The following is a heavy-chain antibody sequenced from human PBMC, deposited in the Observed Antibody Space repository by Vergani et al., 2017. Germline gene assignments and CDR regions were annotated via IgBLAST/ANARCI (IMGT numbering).Heavy chain of an antibody. CDR2: RYYSGST. V-gene: IGHV4-59*01. CDR3: AREGSSFNYYGMDV. CDR1: GGSISSYY. Sequence: QVQLQESGPGLVKPSETLSLTCTVSGGSISSYYWSWIRQPPGKGLEWIGYRYYSGSTNYHPSLKSRVTISVDTSKNQFSLKLSAVTAADTAVYYCAREGSSFNYYGMDVWGQGTTVTVSS. D-gene: IGHD6-13*01. J-gene: IGHJ6*02.